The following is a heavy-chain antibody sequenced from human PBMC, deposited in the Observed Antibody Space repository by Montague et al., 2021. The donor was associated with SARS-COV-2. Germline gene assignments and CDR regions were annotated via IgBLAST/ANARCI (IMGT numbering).Heavy chain of an antibody. CDR3: ARVGGGRTFYY. Sequence: SETLSLTCTVSGGSISSYYWSWIRQPPGKGLEWIGYIYYSGSTNYNPSLKSRVTISVDTSKNQFSLKLSSVTAADTAVYYCARVGGGRTFYYWGQGTLVTVSS. V-gene: IGHV4-59*12. CDR1: GGSISSYY. D-gene: IGHD3-16*01. J-gene: IGHJ4*02. CDR2: IYYSGST.